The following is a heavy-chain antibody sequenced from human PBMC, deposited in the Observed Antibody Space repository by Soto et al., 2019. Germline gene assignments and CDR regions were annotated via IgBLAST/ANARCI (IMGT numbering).Heavy chain of an antibody. CDR2: INPSVEVT. D-gene: IGHD4-17*01. Sequence: ASVKVSCKASGYTFTSYYIHWLRQAPGQGLEWVGMINPSVEVTVYAQNFQGRVTISRDKSTTTLYMEVSSLRSEDTAVYYCARGPDYEGYFDYWGRGTLVTVSS. J-gene: IGHJ4*02. CDR1: GYTFTSYY. CDR3: ARGPDYEGYFDY. V-gene: IGHV1-46*01.